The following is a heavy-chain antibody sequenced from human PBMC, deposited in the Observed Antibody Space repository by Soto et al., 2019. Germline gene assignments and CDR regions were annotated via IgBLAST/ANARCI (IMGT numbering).Heavy chain of an antibody. D-gene: IGHD1-1*01. V-gene: IGHV3-23*01. Sequence: EVQLLESGGDLVQPGGSLRLPCVVSGFTFSSYAMSWVRQALGKGLEWVSTISGSGDSTYYTDSVKGRFTVSRDNSKNAMYLEMNTLRAEDTAVYYCAKGATSTAATPWFDTWGQGTLVSVSS. J-gene: IGHJ5*02. CDR1: GFTFSSYA. CDR3: AKGATSTAATPWFDT. CDR2: ISGSGDST.